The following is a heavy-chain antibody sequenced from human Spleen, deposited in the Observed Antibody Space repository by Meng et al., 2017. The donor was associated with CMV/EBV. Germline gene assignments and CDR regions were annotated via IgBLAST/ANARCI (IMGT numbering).Heavy chain of an antibody. CDR2: INPDGTTT. Sequence: GGSLRLSCAASGFTISSYWMHWVRQAPGKGLVWVSRINPDGTTTNYADSVKGRFTISRDNVKNTLSLQMNCLRIEDTALYYCTTWGGFDNWGQGTLVTVSS. CDR3: TTWGGFDN. D-gene: IGHD3-16*01. CDR1: GFTISSYW. V-gene: IGHV3-74*01. J-gene: IGHJ4*02.